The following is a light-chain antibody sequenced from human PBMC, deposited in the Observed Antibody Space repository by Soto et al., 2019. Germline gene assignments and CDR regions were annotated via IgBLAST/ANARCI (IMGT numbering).Light chain of an antibody. CDR1: DIGSKS. V-gene: IGLV3-21*02. CDR2: DDR. CDR3: QVWDSSRGV. Sequence: SYELTQPPSVSVAPGQTAMITCGGNDIGSKSVHWYQQRPGQAPVLVVYDDRDRPSGIPERFSGSNSGSTATLTISRVEAGDEADYYCQVWDSSRGVFGGGTKLTVL. J-gene: IGLJ2*01.